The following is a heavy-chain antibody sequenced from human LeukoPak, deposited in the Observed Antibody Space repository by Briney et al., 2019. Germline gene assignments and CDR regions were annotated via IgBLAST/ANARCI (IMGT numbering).Heavy chain of an antibody. Sequence: PSETLSLTCTVSGGSVSSVSYYWTWIRQPPGKGLELIGYIYYSGSTDYNPSLKSRVTMSVDTSRNQFSLKLSSVTAADTAVYYCVRTGYCSGGSCYFRAFDYWGQGTLVTVSS. V-gene: IGHV4-61*01. CDR2: IYYSGST. CDR3: VRTGYCSGGSCYFRAFDY. D-gene: IGHD2-15*01. CDR1: GGSVSSVSYY. J-gene: IGHJ4*02.